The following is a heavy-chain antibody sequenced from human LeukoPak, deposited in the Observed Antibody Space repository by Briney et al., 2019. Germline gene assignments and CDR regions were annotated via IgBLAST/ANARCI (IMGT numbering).Heavy chain of an antibody. CDR3: AKGPDIAVAY. V-gene: IGHV3-30*18. CDR2: ISYDGSNK. CDR1: GFTVSSNY. D-gene: IGHD6-19*01. Sequence: PGGSLRLSCAASGFTVSSNYMSWVRQAPGKGLEWVAVISYDGSNKYYADSVKGRFTISRDNSKNTLYLQMNSLRAEDTAVYYCAKGPDIAVAYWGQGTLVTVSS. J-gene: IGHJ4*02.